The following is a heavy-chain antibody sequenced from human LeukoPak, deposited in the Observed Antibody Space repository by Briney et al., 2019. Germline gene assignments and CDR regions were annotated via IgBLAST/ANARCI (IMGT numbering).Heavy chain of an antibody. CDR1: GYRFTSYW. CDR2: ISPDDSDT. CDR3: ARRVGRIGDYFDY. V-gene: IGHV5-51*01. D-gene: IGHD3-10*01. J-gene: IGHJ4*02. Sequence: GESLKISCKGSGYRFTSYWIGWVRQMPGKGLEWMGIISPDDSDTRYSPSFQGQVTISADKYISTAYLQWSSLKASDTAMYYCARRVGRIGDYFDYWGQGTLVTVSS.